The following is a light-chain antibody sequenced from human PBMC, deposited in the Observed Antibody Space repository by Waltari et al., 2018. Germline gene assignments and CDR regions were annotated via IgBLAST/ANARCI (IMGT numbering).Light chain of an antibody. CDR3: QQYKNWPLT. J-gene: IGKJ4*01. CDR2: GAS. V-gene: IGKV3-15*01. CDR1: QGVSDN. Sequence: EIVITQSPATLSVSPGERATLSCSASQGVSDNLAWYQQKPGQAPRLVIYGASPRATGIPAKFSGSGSGTDFTLTISSLQSEDFAVYYCQQYKNWPLTFGGGTKVEIK.